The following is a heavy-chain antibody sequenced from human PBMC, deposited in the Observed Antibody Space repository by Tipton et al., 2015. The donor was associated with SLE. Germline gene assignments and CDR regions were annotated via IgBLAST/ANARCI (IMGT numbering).Heavy chain of an antibody. CDR3: ARHFPAPGIAAAGFDY. CDR2: IYYSGST. J-gene: IGHJ4*02. CDR1: GGFISSGGYY. Sequence: TLSLTCTVSGGFISSGGYYWSWIRQHPGKGLEWIGSIYYSGSTYYNPSLKSRVTISVDTSKNQFSLKLSSVTAADTAVYYCARHFPAPGIAAAGFDYWGQGTLVTVSS. D-gene: IGHD6-13*01. V-gene: IGHV4-39*07.